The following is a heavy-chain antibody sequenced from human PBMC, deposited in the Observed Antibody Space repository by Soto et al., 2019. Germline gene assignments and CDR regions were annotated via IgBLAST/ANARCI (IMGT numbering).Heavy chain of an antibody. CDR2: ISYSADKT. D-gene: IGHD1-7*01. V-gene: IGHV3-23*01. CDR3: ASRARTAPTNWGAFDV. J-gene: IGHJ3*01. CDR1: GFTFNTYV. Sequence: EVQLLESGGGLVQPGGSLRLSCAASGFTFNTYVMNWVRQAPGKGLEWVSTISYSADKTHYADSVQGRFTISRDNSRDTLFLQMNSLRADDAAVYYCASRARTAPTNWGAFDVWGQGTMVNVYS.